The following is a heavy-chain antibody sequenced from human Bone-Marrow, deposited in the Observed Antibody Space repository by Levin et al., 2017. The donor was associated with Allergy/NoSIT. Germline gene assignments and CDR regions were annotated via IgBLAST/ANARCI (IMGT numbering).Heavy chain of an antibody. D-gene: IGHD2-15*01. J-gene: IGHJ5*01. CDR3: ARDPCADTTCYTYNWFDS. CDR2: IRGSNA. Sequence: GGSLRLSCAASGFTFSTYAMSWVRQAPGKGLEWVSAIRGSNAFYGDSAKGRFTISRDNSKNTLYLQMSSLRAEDTALYYCARDPCADTTCYTYNWFDSWGPGTRVTVSS. CDR1: GFTFSTYA. V-gene: IGHV3-23*01.